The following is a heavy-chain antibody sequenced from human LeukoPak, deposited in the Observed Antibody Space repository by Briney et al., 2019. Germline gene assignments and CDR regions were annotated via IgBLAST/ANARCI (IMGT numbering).Heavy chain of an antibody. CDR1: GFTFSNYE. CDR3: ARSFGYSGSYSDY. CDR2: ISGSGSTI. J-gene: IGHJ4*02. D-gene: IGHD1-26*01. Sequence: PGGSLRLSCAASGFTFSNYEMNWVRQAPGKGLEWVSYISGSGSTIYYADSVKGRFTISRDNAKDSLYLQMSSLRAEDTAVYYCARSFGYSGSYSDYWGQGTLVTVSS. V-gene: IGHV3-48*03.